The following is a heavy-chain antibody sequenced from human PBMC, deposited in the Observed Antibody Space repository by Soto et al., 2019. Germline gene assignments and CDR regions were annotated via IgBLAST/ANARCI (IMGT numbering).Heavy chain of an antibody. V-gene: IGHV1-69*01. J-gene: IGHJ4*02. CDR1: GGTFSRHA. Sequence: QVQLVQSGAEVRKPGSSVKVSCKASGGTFSRHAISWVRQAPGQGLEWMGGIIPIFGTANYAQKFQGRVTITADESTSTAYMELSSLRSEDTAVYYCARDGGDGYNFYFDYWGQGTLVTVSS. D-gene: IGHD5-12*01. CDR3: ARDGGDGYNFYFDY. CDR2: IIPIFGTA.